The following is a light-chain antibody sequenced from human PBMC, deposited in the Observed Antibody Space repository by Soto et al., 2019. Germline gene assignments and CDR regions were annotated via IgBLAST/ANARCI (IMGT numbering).Light chain of an antibody. CDR2: DVT. CDR3: SSYTSSTTVL. J-gene: IGLJ2*01. V-gene: IGLV2-14*03. CDR1: SSDVGGYNY. Sequence: QSALTQPASVSGSPGQSITISCTGTSSDVGGYNYVSWYQQHPGKAPKLMIYDVTYRPPGVSDRFSGSKSGNTASLTISGLQAEDEAAYFCSSYTSSTTVLFGGGTKLTVL.